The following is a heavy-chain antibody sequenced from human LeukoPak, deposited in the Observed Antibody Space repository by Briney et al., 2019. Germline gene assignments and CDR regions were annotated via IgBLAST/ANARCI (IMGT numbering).Heavy chain of an antibody. CDR1: GGTFSSYA. Sequence: ASVKVSCKASGGTFSSYAISWVRQAPGQGLEWMGGIIPIFGTANYAQKFQGRVTITTDESTSTAYMELSSLRSEDTAVYYCARLPLWGSSGAHYFDYWGQGTLVTVSS. CDR3: ARLPLWGSSGAHYFDY. D-gene: IGHD6-6*01. V-gene: IGHV1-69*05. J-gene: IGHJ4*02. CDR2: IIPIFGTA.